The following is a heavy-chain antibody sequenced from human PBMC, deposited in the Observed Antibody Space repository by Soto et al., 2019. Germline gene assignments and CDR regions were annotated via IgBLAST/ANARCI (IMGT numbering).Heavy chain of an antibody. CDR3: ARRGSGSYYGD. J-gene: IGHJ4*02. Sequence: EVQLLESGGGLVQPGGSLRLSCGASGFIFSSYAMRWVRQAPGKGLEWVSAISGSGDSTYYADSVKGRFTISRDNAKNTWYLQMHSLRAEDTAVYYGARRGSGSYYGDWGQGTLVTVSS. V-gene: IGHV3-23*01. CDR1: GFIFSSYA. CDR2: ISGSGDST. D-gene: IGHD1-26*01.